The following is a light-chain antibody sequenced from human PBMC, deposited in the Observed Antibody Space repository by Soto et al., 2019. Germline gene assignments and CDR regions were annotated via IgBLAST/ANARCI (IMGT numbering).Light chain of an antibody. CDR3: QQAHSFPYT. Sequence: DIQMTQSPSSVSASVGDRVTITCRASQSIRKWLAWYQQKPGKAPKLLIYAASSLQSGVPSRFSGSGSGTDFTLTITSLQSEDFATYYCQQAHSFPYTFGQGTKLRSK. CDR2: AAS. V-gene: IGKV1D-12*01. CDR1: QSIRKW. J-gene: IGKJ2*01.